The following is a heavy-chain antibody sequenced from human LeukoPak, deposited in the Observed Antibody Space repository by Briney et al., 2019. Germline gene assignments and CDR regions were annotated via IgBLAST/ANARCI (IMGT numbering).Heavy chain of an antibody. V-gene: IGHV1-2*02. Sequence: ASVKVSCKTSGYTFTGYYIHWVRQAPGQGLEWVGWINPNSGGTIYAQKFQGRVTMTRDTSISTAYMELSRLRSDDTAVYYCARALRIAVAGKYFQHWGQGTLVTVS. CDR1: GYTFTGYY. J-gene: IGHJ1*01. D-gene: IGHD6-19*01. CDR3: ARALRIAVAGKYFQH. CDR2: INPNSGGT.